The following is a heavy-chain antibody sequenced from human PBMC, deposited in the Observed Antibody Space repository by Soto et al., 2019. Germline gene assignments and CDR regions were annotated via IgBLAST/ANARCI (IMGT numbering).Heavy chain of an antibody. D-gene: IGHD2-2*02. J-gene: IGHJ5*02. Sequence: VGSLRLSCAASGFTFSSYAMSWVRQAPGKGLEWVSAISGSGGSTYYADSVKGRFTISRDNSKNTLYLQMNSLRAEDTAVYYCAKERYCSSTSCYTWNWFDPWGQGTLVTVSS. CDR2: ISGSGGST. V-gene: IGHV3-23*01. CDR1: GFTFSSYA. CDR3: AKERYCSSTSCYTWNWFDP.